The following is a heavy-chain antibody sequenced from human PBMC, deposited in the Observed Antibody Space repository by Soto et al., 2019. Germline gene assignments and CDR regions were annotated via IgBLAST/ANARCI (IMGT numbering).Heavy chain of an antibody. Sequence: SETLSLTCTVSGGSISSGGYYWSWIRQHPGKGLEWIGYIYYSGSTYYNPSLKSRVTISVDTSKNQFSLKLSSVTAADTAVYYCAREVRKDILTGYSHFDYWGQGTLVTVSS. CDR1: GGSISSGGYY. CDR3: AREVRKDILTGYSHFDY. J-gene: IGHJ4*02. CDR2: IYYSGST. D-gene: IGHD3-9*01. V-gene: IGHV4-31*03.